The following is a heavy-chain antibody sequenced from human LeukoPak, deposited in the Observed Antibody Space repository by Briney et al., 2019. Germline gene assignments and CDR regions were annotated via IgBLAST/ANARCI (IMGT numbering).Heavy chain of an antibody. CDR2: INHSGST. J-gene: IGHJ4*02. Sequence: SETLSLTCAVYGGSFSGYYWSWIRQPPGKGLEWIGEINHSGSTNYNPSLKSRVTISVDTSKNQFSLKLSSVTAADTAVYYCARGLDDFWSGYSVRPAPAFSYFDYWGQGTLVTVSS. CDR3: ARGLDDFWSGYSVRPAPAFSYFDY. D-gene: IGHD3-3*01. V-gene: IGHV4-34*01. CDR1: GGSFSGYY.